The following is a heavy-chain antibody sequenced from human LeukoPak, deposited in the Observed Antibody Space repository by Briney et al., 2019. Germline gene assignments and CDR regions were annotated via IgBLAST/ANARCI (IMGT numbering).Heavy chain of an antibody. D-gene: IGHD1-14*01. CDR2: IYYSGST. CDR3: ARGTNCDY. CDR1: GGSISSSSYY. V-gene: IGHV4-39*01. J-gene: IGHJ4*02. Sequence: SETLSLTCTVSGGSISSSSYYWGWIRQPPEKGLEWIGSIYYSGSTYYNPSLKSRVTISVDTSKNQFSLKLSSVTAADTAVYYCARGTNCDYWGQGTLVTVSS.